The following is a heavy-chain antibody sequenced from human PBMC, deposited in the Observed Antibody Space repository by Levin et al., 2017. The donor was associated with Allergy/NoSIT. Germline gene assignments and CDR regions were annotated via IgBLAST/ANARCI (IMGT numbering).Heavy chain of an antibody. CDR3: ARDPSGGSGSYYKGEYWFDP. Sequence: GGSLRLSCAASGFTFSSYAMHWVRQAPGKGLEWVAVISYDGSNKYYADSVKGRFTISRDNSKNTLYLRMNSLRAEDTAVYYCARDPSGGSGSYYKGEYWFDPWGQGTLVTVSS. CDR2: ISYDGSNK. CDR1: GFTFSSYA. J-gene: IGHJ5*02. V-gene: IGHV3-30-3*01. D-gene: IGHD3-10*01.